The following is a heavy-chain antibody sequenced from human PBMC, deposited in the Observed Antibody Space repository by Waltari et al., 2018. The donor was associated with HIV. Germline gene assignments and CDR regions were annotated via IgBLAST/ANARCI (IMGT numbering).Heavy chain of an antibody. Sequence: QVQLRQWGAGLLKPSETLSLTCAVYGASLSEHYWAWFRQSPDKGLEWIGENDHNGETNFNPSFKTRVTISLNMSKNQFSLNLKSATAADTAVYYCARGLSSHPSFRGYDSWGQGTLVTVSS. J-gene: IGHJ4*02. CDR1: GASLSEHY. V-gene: IGHV4-34*01. D-gene: IGHD3-22*01. CDR2: NDHNGET. CDR3: ARGLSSHPSFRGYDS.